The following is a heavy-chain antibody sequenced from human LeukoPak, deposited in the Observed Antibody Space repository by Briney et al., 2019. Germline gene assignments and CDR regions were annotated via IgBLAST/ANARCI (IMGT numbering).Heavy chain of an antibody. Sequence: ASVKVSCKASGYTFTGYYMHWVRQAPGQGLEWMGWINPNSGGTNYAQKFQGRATMTRDTSISTAYMELSRLRSDDTAVYYCAGLAVAAAGTNADDAFDIWGQGTMVTVSS. D-gene: IGHD6-13*01. CDR2: INPNSGGT. CDR1: GYTFTGYY. CDR3: AGLAVAAAGTNADDAFDI. V-gene: IGHV1-2*02. J-gene: IGHJ3*02.